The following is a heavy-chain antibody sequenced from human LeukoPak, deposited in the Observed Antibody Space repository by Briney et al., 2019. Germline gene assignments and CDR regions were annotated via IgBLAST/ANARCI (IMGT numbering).Heavy chain of an antibody. D-gene: IGHD6-13*01. Sequence: GGSLRLSCAASGFTFSDYYMSWIRQAPGKGLEWVSYISSSSSYTNYADSVKGRFTISRDNAKNSLYLQMNSLRAEDTAVYYCARSSSSWLSHLYYYYGMDVWSKGTTVTVSS. CDR2: ISSSSSYT. CDR3: ARSSSSWLSHLYYYYGMDV. CDR1: GFTFSDYY. J-gene: IGHJ6*04. V-gene: IGHV3-11*06.